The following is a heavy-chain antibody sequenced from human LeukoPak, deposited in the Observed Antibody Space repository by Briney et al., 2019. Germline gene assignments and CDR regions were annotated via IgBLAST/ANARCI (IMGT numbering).Heavy chain of an antibody. J-gene: IGHJ4*02. D-gene: IGHD1-26*01. V-gene: IGHV1-18*01. CDR1: GYAFTSYG. CDR3: ARDLDQYSGRYGGFGHDF. Sequence: ASVKVSCKASGYAFTSYGINWVRQAPGQGLEWMGWISAYNGNTNYAQKLQGRVTMTTDTSTSTAYMELRSLRSDDTAVYYCARDLDQYSGRYGGFGHDFWGQGTLVTVSS. CDR2: ISAYNGNT.